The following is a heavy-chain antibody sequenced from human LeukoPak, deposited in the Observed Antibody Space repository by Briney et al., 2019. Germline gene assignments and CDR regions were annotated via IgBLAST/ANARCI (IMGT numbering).Heavy chain of an antibody. CDR2: IYYSGST. D-gene: IGHD3-10*01. V-gene: IGHV4-39*01. CDR1: DDSIRSSAYY. Sequence: SQTLSLTCAVSDDSIRSSAYYWGWIRQPPGKGLEWIGSIYYSGSTYYNPSLKSRVTISIDTSKNQFSLKLSSVTAADTAVYYCASEPYGSGSFLGAFDIWGQGTMVTVSS. J-gene: IGHJ3*02. CDR3: ASEPYGSGSFLGAFDI.